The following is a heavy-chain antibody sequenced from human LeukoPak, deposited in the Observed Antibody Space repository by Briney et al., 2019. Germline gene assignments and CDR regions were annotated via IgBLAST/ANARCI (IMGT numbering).Heavy chain of an antibody. D-gene: IGHD2-15*01. CDR1: GFPLSSYS. V-gene: IGHV3-48*01. CDR3: VRVKGSYFDY. CDR2: ISSSGSAI. Sequence: GGSLRLSCAASGFPLSSYSINWVRQAPGKGLEWVSYISSSGSAIYYVDSVKGRLTVSRDNAKNSLFLQMDSPRAEDTAVYYCVRVKGSYFDYWGQGALVTVSS. J-gene: IGHJ4*02.